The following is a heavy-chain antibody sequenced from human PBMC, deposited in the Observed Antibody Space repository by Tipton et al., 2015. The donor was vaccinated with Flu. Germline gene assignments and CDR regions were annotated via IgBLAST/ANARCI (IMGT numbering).Heavy chain of an antibody. V-gene: IGHV3-53*01. CDR3: ARDGGGRWLHSSILDY. D-gene: IGHD5-24*01. CDR2: IYSGGST. J-gene: IGHJ4*02. Sequence: QLVQSGGGLIQPGGSLRLSCAASGFTVSSNYMSWVRQAPGKGLEWVSVIYSGGSTYYADSVKGRFTISRDNSKSTLYLQMNSLRAEDTAVYYCARDGGGRWLHSSILDYWGQGTLVTVSS. CDR1: GFTVSSNY.